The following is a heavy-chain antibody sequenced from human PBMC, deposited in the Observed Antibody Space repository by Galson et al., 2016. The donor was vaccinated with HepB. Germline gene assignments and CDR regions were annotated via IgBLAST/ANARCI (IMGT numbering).Heavy chain of an antibody. Sequence: SLRLSCAASGFSFSGYDIHWVRQAPGKGLEWVAAISTVGSNRYYAASVRGRVSISRDNSKNMLFLQMNSLRAEDTAVYYCARSPLEGYIAAYFDYWGQGTLVTVSS. J-gene: IGHJ4*02. CDR3: ARSPLEGYIAAYFDY. D-gene: IGHD2-15*01. CDR1: GFSFSGYD. V-gene: IGHV3-30*03. CDR2: ISTVGSNR.